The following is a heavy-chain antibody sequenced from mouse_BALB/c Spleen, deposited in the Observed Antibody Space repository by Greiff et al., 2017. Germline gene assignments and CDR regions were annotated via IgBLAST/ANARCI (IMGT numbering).Heavy chain of an antibody. V-gene: IGHV1-69*01. J-gene: IGHJ3*01. CDR1: GYTFTDYW. D-gene: IGHD2-3*01. CDR2: IDTSDSYT. CDR3: AREGLLGFAY. Sequence: QVQLQQPGAELVMPGASVKMSCKASGYTFTDYWMHWVKQRPGQGLEWIGAIDTSDSYTSYNQKFKGKATLTVDESSSTAYMQLSSLTSEDSAVYYCAREGLLGFAYWGQGTLVTVSA.